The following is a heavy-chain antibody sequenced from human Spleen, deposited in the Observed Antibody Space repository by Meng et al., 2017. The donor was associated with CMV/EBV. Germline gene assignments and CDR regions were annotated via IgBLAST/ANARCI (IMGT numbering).Heavy chain of an antibody. D-gene: IGHD1-26*01. V-gene: IGHV3-15*01. CDR3: TTDPRIVGATN. Sequence: ASGFTFSNAWMSWVRQAPGKGLEWVGRIKSKTDGGTTDYAAPVKGRFTISRDDSKNTLYLQMNSLKTEDTAVYYCTTDPRIVGATNRGQGTLVTVSS. CDR2: IKSKTDGGTT. CDR1: GFTFSNAW. J-gene: IGHJ4*02.